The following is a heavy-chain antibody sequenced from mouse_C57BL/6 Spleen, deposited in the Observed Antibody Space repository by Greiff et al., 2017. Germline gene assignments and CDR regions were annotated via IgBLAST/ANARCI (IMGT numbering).Heavy chain of an antibody. Sequence: EVKLMESGGGLVQPGGSLKLSCAASGFTFSDYGMAWVRQAPRKGPEWVAFISNLAYSIYYADTVTGRFTISRENAKNTLYLEMSSLRSEDTAMYYCARRGDYVDYYAMDYWGQGTSVTVSS. D-gene: IGHD2-4*01. J-gene: IGHJ4*01. CDR1: GFTFSDYG. V-gene: IGHV5-15*01. CDR2: ISNLAYSI. CDR3: ARRGDYVDYYAMDY.